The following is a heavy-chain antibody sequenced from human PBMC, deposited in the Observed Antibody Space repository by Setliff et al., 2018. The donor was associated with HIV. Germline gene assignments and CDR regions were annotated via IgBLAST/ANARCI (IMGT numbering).Heavy chain of an antibody. V-gene: IGHV4-59*11. CDR1: GGSISSHY. CDR3: ARSPERGYDSDWFDP. CDR2: ISYSGST. D-gene: IGHD5-12*01. Sequence: SETLSLTCTVSGGSISSHYWTWIRQPPGKGLEWIGYISYSGSTNYNPSLKGRVTISVDTSKNQFSLKLSSVTASDTAVYYCARSPERGYDSDWFDPWGQGTLVTVSS. J-gene: IGHJ5*02.